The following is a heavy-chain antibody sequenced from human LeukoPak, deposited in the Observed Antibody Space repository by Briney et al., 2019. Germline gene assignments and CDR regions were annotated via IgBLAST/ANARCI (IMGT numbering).Heavy chain of an antibody. CDR1: GHTFTGYY. D-gene: IGHD3-10*01. Sequence: ASVKVSCKASGHTFTGYYMHWVRQAPGQGLEWMGWINPNSGGTNYAQKFQGRVTMTRDTSISTAYMELSRLRSDDTAVYYCARDFDTMVRGVPDDYWGQGTLVTVSS. V-gene: IGHV1-2*02. CDR2: INPNSGGT. CDR3: ARDFDTMVRGVPDDY. J-gene: IGHJ4*02.